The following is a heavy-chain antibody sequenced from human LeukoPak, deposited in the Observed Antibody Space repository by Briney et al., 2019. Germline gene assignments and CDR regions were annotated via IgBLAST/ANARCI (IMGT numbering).Heavy chain of an antibody. J-gene: IGHJ5*02. Sequence: SVKVSCKASGGTFSSYAISWVRQAPGQGLEWMGRIIPILGIANYAQKFQGRVTITADKSTSTAHMELSSLRSEDTAVYYCAREIEGSWFDPWGQGTLVTVSS. CDR2: IIPILGIA. CDR3: AREIEGSWFDP. V-gene: IGHV1-69*04. D-gene: IGHD3-10*01. CDR1: GGTFSSYA.